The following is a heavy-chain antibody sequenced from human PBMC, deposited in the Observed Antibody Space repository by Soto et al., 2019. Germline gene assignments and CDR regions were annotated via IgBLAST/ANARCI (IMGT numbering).Heavy chain of an antibody. CDR3: AQDRERIATRSIDY. V-gene: IGHV3-23*01. CDR1: GFTFSSYA. J-gene: IGHJ4*02. CDR2: ISGSGVST. D-gene: IGHD6-6*01. Sequence: EVQLLESGGGLVQPGGSLRLSCAASGFTFSSYAMSWVHQAPGKGLEWVSGISGSGVSTYYADSVKGRFTISRDNSKSTLYLQMNSLRAEDTAVYYCAQDRERIATRSIDYWGQGTLVTVSS.